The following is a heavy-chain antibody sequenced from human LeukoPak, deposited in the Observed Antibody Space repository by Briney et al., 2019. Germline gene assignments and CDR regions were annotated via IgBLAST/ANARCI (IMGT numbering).Heavy chain of an antibody. CDR2: ISAYNGNT. CDR1: GYTFTSYG. J-gene: IGHJ4*02. Sequence: ASVKVSCKASGYTFTSYGISWVRQAPGQGLEWMGRISAYNGNTNYAQKLQGRVTMTTDTSTSTAYMELRSLRSDDTAVYYCARDWGYCSSTSCYLVWGQGTLVTVSS. CDR3: ARDWGYCSSTSCYLV. V-gene: IGHV1-18*01. D-gene: IGHD2-2*01.